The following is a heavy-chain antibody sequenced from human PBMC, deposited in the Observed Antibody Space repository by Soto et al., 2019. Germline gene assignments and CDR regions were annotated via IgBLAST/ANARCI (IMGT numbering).Heavy chain of an antibody. J-gene: IGHJ6*03. CDR1: GYTFTSYA. D-gene: IGHD1-7*01. CDR2: INAGNGNT. V-gene: IGHV1-3*01. Sequence: ASVKVCCKASGYTFTSYAMHWVRQAPGQRLEWMGWINAGNGNTKYSQKFQGRVTITRDTSASTAYMELSSLRSEDTAVYYCARDLGNWNYKYYYYYYMDVWGKGTTVTVSS. CDR3: ARDLGNWNYKYYYYYYMDV.